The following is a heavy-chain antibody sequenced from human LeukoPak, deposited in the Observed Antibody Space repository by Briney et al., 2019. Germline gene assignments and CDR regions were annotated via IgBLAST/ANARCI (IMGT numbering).Heavy chain of an antibody. CDR3: SRGLDSRKLGY. CDR2: IHPSERL. J-gene: IGHJ4*02. D-gene: IGHD3-22*01. CDR1: GASFSSGDQY. Sequence: ASQTLSLTCTVSGASFSSGDQYWHWIRQSPGKGPEWIGSIHPSERLYNNPSLESRVTISIDTSKNQFSLNLNSVTAADTAVYFCSRGLDSRKLGYWGQGTLVTAS. V-gene: IGHV4-31*03.